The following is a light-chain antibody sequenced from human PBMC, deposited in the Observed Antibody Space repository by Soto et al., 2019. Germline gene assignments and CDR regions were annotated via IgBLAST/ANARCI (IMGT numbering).Light chain of an antibody. CDR3: CSYAGSVV. V-gene: IGLV2-14*01. CDR1: SSDVGSYNY. J-gene: IGLJ2*01. Sequence: QSALTQPASVSGSPGQSITISCTGTSSDVGSYNYVSWYQQHPGKAPKLMIYEVRNRPSGVSDRFSGSKSGKTASLTIFGLQAEDEADYYCCSYAGSVVFGGGTKLTVL. CDR2: EVR.